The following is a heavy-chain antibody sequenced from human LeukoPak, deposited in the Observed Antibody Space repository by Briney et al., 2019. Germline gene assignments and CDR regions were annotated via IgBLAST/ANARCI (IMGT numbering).Heavy chain of an antibody. Sequence: PGGPLRLSCAASGFTFSSYWMSWVRQAPGKGLEWVANIKRDGSEKYYVDSVKGRLTISRDNAENSLYLQMNSLRAEDTAVYYCARARDYGSGRANAFDIWGQGTMLTVSS. CDR1: GFTFSSYW. CDR3: ARARDYGSGRANAFDI. J-gene: IGHJ3*02. V-gene: IGHV3-7*05. CDR2: IKRDGSEK. D-gene: IGHD3-10*01.